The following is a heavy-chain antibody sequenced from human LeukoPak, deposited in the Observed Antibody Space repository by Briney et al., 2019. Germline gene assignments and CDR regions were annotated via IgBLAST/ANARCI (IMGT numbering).Heavy chain of an antibody. D-gene: IGHD3-3*01. CDR3: ARLGAYDFWSGYYLRPYYYGMDV. CDR2: IYYSGST. J-gene: IGHJ6*02. V-gene: IGHV4-39*01. CDR1: GGSISSSSYY. Sequence: SETLSLTCTVSGGSISSSSYYWGWIRQPPGKGLEWIGSIYYSGSTYYNPSLKSRVTISVDTSKNQFSLKLSSVTAADTAVYYCARLGAYDFWSGYYLRPYYYGMDVWGQGTTVTVSS.